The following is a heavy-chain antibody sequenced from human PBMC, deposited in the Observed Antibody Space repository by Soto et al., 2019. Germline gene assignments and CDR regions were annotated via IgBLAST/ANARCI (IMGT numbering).Heavy chain of an antibody. CDR3: AGGDNYYALGV. CDR2: ISYDGSNK. Sequence: QRQLVESGGGVVQPGRALRLSCAASGSTFSNYIMHWVRQAPGKGLEWVAFISYDGSNKDYADSVEGRFTISRDNSKNTLYLQLSSLRPEDTAVYYCAGGDNYYALGVWGQGTTVTVSS. D-gene: IGHD2-15*01. J-gene: IGHJ6*02. V-gene: IGHV3-30-3*01. CDR1: GSTFSNYI.